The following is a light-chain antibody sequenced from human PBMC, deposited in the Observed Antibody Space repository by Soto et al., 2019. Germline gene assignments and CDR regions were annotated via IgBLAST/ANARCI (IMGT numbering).Light chain of an antibody. CDR1: TSDIGGYNY. J-gene: IGLJ2*01. CDR2: DVT. CDR3: CSYAGSYTYVV. V-gene: IGLV2-11*01. Sequence: QSALTQPRSVSGSPGQSVTISCTGTTSDIGGYNYVSWYQQLPGKAPKLIIYDVTKRPSGVPDRFSGSKSGNTASLTISGLQAEHEANYHCCSYAGSYTYVVFGGGTKLTVL.